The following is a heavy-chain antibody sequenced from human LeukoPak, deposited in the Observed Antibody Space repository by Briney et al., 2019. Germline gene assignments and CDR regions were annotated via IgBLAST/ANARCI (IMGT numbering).Heavy chain of an antibody. Sequence: PSETLSLTCTVSGGSISSYYWSWIRQPAGKGLEWIGRIYTSGSTNYNPSLKSRVTVSMDTSKNQFSLNLSSVTAADTAAYYCTRDSQLEWFYSWGQGALVTVSS. J-gene: IGHJ5*01. CDR3: TRDSQLEWFYS. D-gene: IGHD3-10*01. V-gene: IGHV4-4*07. CDR1: GGSISSYY. CDR2: IYTSGST.